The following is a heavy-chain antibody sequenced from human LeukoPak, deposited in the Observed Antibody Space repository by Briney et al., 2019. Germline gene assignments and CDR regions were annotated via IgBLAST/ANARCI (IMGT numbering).Heavy chain of an antibody. CDR1: GFTFSSYS. D-gene: IGHD2-15*01. V-gene: IGHV3-21*01. CDR3: ARVKVGGYFDY. Sequence: KTGGSLRLSCAASGFTFSSYSMNWVRQAPGKGLEWVSSISSSSSYIYYADLVKGRFTISRDNAKNSLYLQMNILTAEDTAVYYCARVKVGGYFDYWGQGNLVTVSS. CDR2: ISSSSSYI. J-gene: IGHJ4*02.